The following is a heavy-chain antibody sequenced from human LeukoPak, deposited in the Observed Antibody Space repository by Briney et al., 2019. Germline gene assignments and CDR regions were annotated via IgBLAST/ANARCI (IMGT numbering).Heavy chain of an antibody. J-gene: IGHJ4*02. CDR3: ARCGAAVTTHFSH. D-gene: IGHD4-17*01. V-gene: IGHV1-18*01. CDR1: GYSFSIYG. CDR2: ISASDGTT. Sequence: ASVKVSCKASGYSFSIYGITWARQAPGQGLEYLGWISASDGTTNYAQKVQDRVTMTTDTSTSTAYLELRSPRSEDTAVYYCARCGAAVTTHFSHWGQGTLVTVSS.